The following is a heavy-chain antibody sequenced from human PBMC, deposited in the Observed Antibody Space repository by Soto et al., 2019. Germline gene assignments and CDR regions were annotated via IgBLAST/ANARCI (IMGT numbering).Heavy chain of an antibody. V-gene: IGHV1-18*01. J-gene: IGHJ4*02. D-gene: IGHD3-22*01. CDR1: GYTFTNYG. CDR3: ARVTPYYYDSSGYYDY. CDR2: ISAYNGNT. Sequence: ASVKFSCKASGYTFTNYGISWVRQAPGQGLEWMGWISAYNGNTNYAQRLQGRVTMTTDTSTSTAYMELRSLRSDDTAVYYCARVTPYYYDSSGYYDYWGQGTLVTVSS.